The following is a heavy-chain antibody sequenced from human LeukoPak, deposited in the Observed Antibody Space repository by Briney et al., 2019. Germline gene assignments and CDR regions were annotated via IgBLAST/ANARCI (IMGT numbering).Heavy chain of an antibody. Sequence: GASVKVSCKASGYTFTSYAMHWVRQAPGQRLEWMGWINAGNGNTKYSQEFQGRVTITRDTSASTAYMELSSLRSEDMAVYYCARESPVLRFLEWLPDTSARSFYDYWGQGTLVTVSS. CDR1: GYTFTSYA. V-gene: IGHV1-3*03. CDR3: ARESPVLRFLEWLPDTSARSFYDY. CDR2: INAGNGNT. D-gene: IGHD3-3*01. J-gene: IGHJ4*02.